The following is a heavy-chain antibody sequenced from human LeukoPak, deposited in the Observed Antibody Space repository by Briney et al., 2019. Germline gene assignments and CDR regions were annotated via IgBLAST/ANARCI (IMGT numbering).Heavy chain of an antibody. J-gene: IGHJ4*02. CDR1: GGTFSSYA. Sequence: SVKVSCKASGGTFSSYAISWVRQAPGQGLEWMGRIIPIFVIANNAQKFQGRVTITADKSTGTAYMELSRLRSGDTAVYYCARDRSRDGYKYYFDYWGQGTLVTVSS. CDR3: ARDRSRDGYKYYFDY. CDR2: IIPIFVIA. V-gene: IGHV1-69*04. D-gene: IGHD5-24*01.